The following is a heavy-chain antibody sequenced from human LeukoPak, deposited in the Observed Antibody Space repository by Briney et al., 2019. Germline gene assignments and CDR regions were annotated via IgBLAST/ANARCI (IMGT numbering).Heavy chain of an antibody. J-gene: IGHJ6*03. CDR1: AYTFSGYG. V-gene: IGHV1-18*01. CDR3: ASVGLVDNEYGFYFYMDV. CDR2: ISGYNGNT. Sequence: GASVKVSCKPSAYTFSGYGITWVRQAPGQGIEWMGWISGYNGNTNYAESLQGRVTMTIDTSTSTAYMDLRSLRDDPTAVYYCASVGLVDNEYGFYFYMDVWGKGTTVIVSS. D-gene: IGHD4/OR15-4a*01.